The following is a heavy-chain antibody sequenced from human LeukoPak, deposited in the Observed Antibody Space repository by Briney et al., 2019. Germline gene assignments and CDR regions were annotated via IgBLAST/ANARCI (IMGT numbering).Heavy chain of an antibody. Sequence: GSLRLSCTASGFTFGDYAMTWVRQAPGKGLEWIGEINHSGSTNYNPSLKSRVTISVDTSKNQFSLKLSSVTAADTAVYYCAGLGLGARDLGYWGQGTLVTVSS. CDR3: AGLGLGARDLGY. D-gene: IGHD1-26*01. J-gene: IGHJ4*02. CDR2: INHSGST. CDR1: GFTFGDYA. V-gene: IGHV4-34*08.